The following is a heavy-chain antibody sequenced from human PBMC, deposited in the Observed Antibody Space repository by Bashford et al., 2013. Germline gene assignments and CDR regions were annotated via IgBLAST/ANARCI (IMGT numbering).Heavy chain of an antibody. CDR3: ARRGGSGRSFDY. CDR2: IIHPGAA. CDR1: GGSISSYY. J-gene: IGHJ4*02. D-gene: IGHD3-10*01. Sequence: SETLSLTCTVSGGSISSYYWTWIRQAPQRGLEWIGEIIHPGAANYNPSLRSRATISVDPSKNQFSLRLSSVTAADTAVYYCARRGGSGRSFDYWGPGILVTVSS. V-gene: IGHV4-34*12.